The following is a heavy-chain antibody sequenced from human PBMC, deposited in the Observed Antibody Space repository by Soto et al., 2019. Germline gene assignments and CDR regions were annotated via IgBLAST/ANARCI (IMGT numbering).Heavy chain of an antibody. CDR3: ARDPLGRGASPHWYFDL. CDR2: INAGNGNT. V-gene: IGHV1-3*01. Sequence: ASVKVSCKASGYTFTSYAMHWVRQAPGQRLEWMGWINAGNGNTKYSQKFQGRVTITRDTSASTAYMELSSLRSEDTAVYYCARDPLGRGASPHWYFDLWGRGTLVTVSS. CDR1: GYTFTSYA. D-gene: IGHD3-10*01. J-gene: IGHJ2*01.